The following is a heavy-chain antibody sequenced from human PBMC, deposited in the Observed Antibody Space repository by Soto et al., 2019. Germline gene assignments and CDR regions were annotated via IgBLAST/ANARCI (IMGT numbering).Heavy chain of an antibody. CDR1: GGTFSSYA. CDR2: IITIFGTA. D-gene: IGHD6-19*01. J-gene: IGHJ4*02. Sequence: QVQLVQSGAEVKKPGSSVKVSCKASGGTFSSYAISWVRQAPGQGLEWMGGIITIFGTANYAQKFQGRVTITADKSTSTAYMELSSLRSEDTAVYYCAVSLAVIAVAGDDYWGQGTLVTVSS. V-gene: IGHV1-69*06. CDR3: AVSLAVIAVAGDDY.